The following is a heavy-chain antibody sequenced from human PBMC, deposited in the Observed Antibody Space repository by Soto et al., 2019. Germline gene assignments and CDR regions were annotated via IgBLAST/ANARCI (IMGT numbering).Heavy chain of an antibody. CDR3: ARANSSSWCSDYYYYGMDV. D-gene: IGHD6-13*01. J-gene: IGHJ6*02. CDR1: GFTVSSNY. Sequence: GSLRLSCAPSGFTVSSNYMSWVRQAQGEGLGWVSVMYSCGSTYYAYAVKGRFTISRDNSKNTLYLQMNSLRAEDTAVYYCARANSSSWCSDYYYYGMDVWGQGTTVTVSS. V-gene: IGHV3-66*03. CDR2: MYSCGST.